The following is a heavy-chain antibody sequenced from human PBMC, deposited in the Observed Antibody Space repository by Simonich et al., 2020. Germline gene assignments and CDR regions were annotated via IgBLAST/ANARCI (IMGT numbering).Heavy chain of an antibody. CDR3: ARVGYSNYYYYGMDV. V-gene: IGHV4-38-2*01. CDR1: GYSISSCYY. D-gene: IGHD6-13*01. Sequence: QVQLQESGPGLVKPSETLSLPCAVSGYSISSCYYWGWIRQPPWKGLEWIGSIYHSGSTYYNPSLKSRVTISVDTSKNQFSLKLSSVTAADTAVYYCARVGYSNYYYYGMDVWGQGTTVTVSS. CDR2: IYHSGST. J-gene: IGHJ6*02.